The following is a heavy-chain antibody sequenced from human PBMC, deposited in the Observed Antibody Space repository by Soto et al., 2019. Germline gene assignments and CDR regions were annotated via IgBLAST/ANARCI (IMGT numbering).Heavy chain of an antibody. D-gene: IGHD2-2*01. J-gene: IGHJ5*02. CDR2: MFAGVSTT. Sequence: GGSLRLSCAASGFTFSSYAMSWVRQAPGKGLVWVSGMFAGVSTTYYADSVKGRFTISRDNAKSTLYLQMNSLRDGTVVVPAAIVRFNWFDPWGQGTLVTVSS. CDR1: GFTFSSYA. CDR3: IVRFNWFDP. V-gene: IGHV3-23*01.